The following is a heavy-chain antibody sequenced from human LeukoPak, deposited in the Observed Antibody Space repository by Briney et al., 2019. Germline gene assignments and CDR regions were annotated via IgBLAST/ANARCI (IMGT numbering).Heavy chain of an antibody. Sequence: GGSLRLSCAASGFTFSSYGMHWVRQAPGKGLEWVAVISYDGSNKYYADSVKGRFTISRDNSKNTLYLQMNSLRAEDTAVYYCATGEMATIGDPWEFDYWGQGTLVTVSS. CDR2: ISYDGSNK. CDR1: GFTFSSYG. J-gene: IGHJ4*02. CDR3: ATGEMATIGDPWEFDY. D-gene: IGHD5-24*01. V-gene: IGHV3-30*03.